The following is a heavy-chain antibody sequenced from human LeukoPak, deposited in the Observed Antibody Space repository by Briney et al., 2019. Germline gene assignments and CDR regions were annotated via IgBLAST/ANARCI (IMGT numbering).Heavy chain of an antibody. Sequence: GGSLRLSCAASGFTFSSYSKNWVRQAPGKGLEWVSSISSSSSYIYYADSVKGRFTISRDNAKNSLYLQMNSLRAEDTAVYYCARDGDTAMAYYWGQGTLVTVSS. D-gene: IGHD5-18*01. CDR1: GFTFSSYS. V-gene: IGHV3-21*01. CDR3: ARDGDTAMAYY. CDR2: ISSSSSYI. J-gene: IGHJ4*02.